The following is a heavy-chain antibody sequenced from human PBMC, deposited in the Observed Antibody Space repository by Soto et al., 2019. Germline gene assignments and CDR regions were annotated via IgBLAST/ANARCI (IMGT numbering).Heavy chain of an antibody. J-gene: IGHJ4*02. V-gene: IGHV3-48*03. CDR1: GFAFSSYQ. CDR2: ITSSGSNM. CDR3: ARDRVTTFGVVVFDY. D-gene: IGHD3-3*01. Sequence: EVQLVESGGGVVQPGGSLRLSCAASGFAFSSYQMNWVRQAPGKGLEWISYITSSGSNMYYADSVKGRFTISRDNAENSLYLQMNSLRPEDTAVYHCARDRVTTFGVVVFDYWGQGPLVSVSS.